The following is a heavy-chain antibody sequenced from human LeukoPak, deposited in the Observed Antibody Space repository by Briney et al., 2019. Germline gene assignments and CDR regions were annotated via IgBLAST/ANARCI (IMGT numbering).Heavy chain of an antibody. CDR3: ARDSMVRGVTRTIDY. Sequence: SETLSLTCAVYGGSFSGYYWSWIRQPPGKGLEWIGEINHSGSTNYNPSLKSRVTISVDTSKNQFSPKLRSVTAADTAVYYCARDSMVRGVTRTIDYWGQGTLVTVSS. J-gene: IGHJ4*02. CDR1: GGSFSGYY. CDR2: INHSGST. V-gene: IGHV4-34*01. D-gene: IGHD3-10*01.